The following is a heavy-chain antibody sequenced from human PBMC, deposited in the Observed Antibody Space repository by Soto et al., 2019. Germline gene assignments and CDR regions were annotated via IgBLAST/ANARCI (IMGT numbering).Heavy chain of an antibody. Sequence: GGSLRLSCAASGFTFSSYAMHWVRQAPGKGLEWVAVISYDGSNKYYADSVKGRFTISRDNSKNTLYLQMNSLRAEDTAVYYCARVYREIWTAMASSFDYWGQGTLVTVSS. CDR2: ISYDGSNK. CDR1: GFTFSSYA. V-gene: IGHV3-30-3*01. CDR3: ARVYREIWTAMASSFDY. J-gene: IGHJ4*02. D-gene: IGHD5-18*01.